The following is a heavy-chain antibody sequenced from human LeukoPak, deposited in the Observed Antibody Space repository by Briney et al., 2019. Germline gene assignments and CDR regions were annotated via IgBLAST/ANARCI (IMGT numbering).Heavy chain of an antibody. J-gene: IGHJ4*02. V-gene: IGHV3-23*01. CDR3: AKMSGYGSSSGRGYYFDY. Sequence: GGSLRLSCAASGFTFSSYAMTWVRQAPGKGLEWVSVISGSAGTTYYADSVKGGFTISRDNSKNTLYLQMNSLRAEDTAVYYCAKMSGYGSSSGRGYYFDYWGQGTLVTVSS. D-gene: IGHD6-6*01. CDR2: ISGSAGTT. CDR1: GFTFSSYA.